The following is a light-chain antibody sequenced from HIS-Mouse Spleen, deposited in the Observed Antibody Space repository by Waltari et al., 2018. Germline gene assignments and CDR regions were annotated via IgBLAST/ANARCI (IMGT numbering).Light chain of an antibody. V-gene: IGKV4-1*01. J-gene: IGKJ2*01. CDR3: QQYYSTPHT. CDR1: HSVLYSSNNKNY. CDR2: WAS. Sequence: DIVMTQSPDSLAVSLGERATIHCKSRHSVLYSSNNKNYLAWYQQKPGQPPKLLIYWASTRESGVPDRFSGSGSGTDFTLTISSLQAEDVAVYYCQQYYSTPHTFGQGTKLEIK.